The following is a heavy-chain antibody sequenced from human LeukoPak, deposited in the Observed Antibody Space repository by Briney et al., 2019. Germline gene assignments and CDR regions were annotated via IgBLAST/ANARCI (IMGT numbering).Heavy chain of an antibody. CDR3: ARVGSSSWYEGNWFDP. CDR2: IIPILGIA. V-gene: IGHV1-69*04. Sequence: SVKVSCKASGGTFSSYAISWVRQAPGQGLEWMGRIIPILGIANYAQKFQGRVTITADKSTSTAYMELSSLRSEDTAVYYCARVGSSSWYEGNWFDPWGQGTLVTVSS. D-gene: IGHD6-13*01. J-gene: IGHJ5*02. CDR1: GGTFSSYA.